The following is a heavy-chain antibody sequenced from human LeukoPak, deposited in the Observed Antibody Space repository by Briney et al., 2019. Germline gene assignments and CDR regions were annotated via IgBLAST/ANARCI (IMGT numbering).Heavy chain of an antibody. CDR3: ARGIATGGPYYYFYYMDV. D-gene: IGHD6-13*01. Sequence: SETLSLTCTVSGGSVHSGTYYWTWIRQAPGKGLTWLGYIFLYGHTNYNLSLGSPITTSTDTFQNPFSLQLNSVTAADTAVYYCARGIATGGPYYYFYYMDVWGKGTTVTVSS. CDR2: IFLYGHT. CDR1: GGSVHSGTYY. V-gene: IGHV4-61*01. J-gene: IGHJ6*03.